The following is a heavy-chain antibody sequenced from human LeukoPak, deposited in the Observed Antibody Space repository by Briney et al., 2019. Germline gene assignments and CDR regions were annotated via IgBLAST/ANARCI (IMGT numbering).Heavy chain of an antibody. D-gene: IGHD3-22*01. V-gene: IGHV3-66*02. CDR2: IYSGGST. CDR1: GFTVSSNY. CDR3: ASDWLIYYFDS. Sequence: PGGSLRLSCAASGFTVSSNYMNWVRQAPGKGLEWVSTIYSGGSTYYADSVKGGFTISSDTSQNTLYLQMNSLSPEDTAVYYCASDWLIYYFDSWGQGTLVTVSS. J-gene: IGHJ4*02.